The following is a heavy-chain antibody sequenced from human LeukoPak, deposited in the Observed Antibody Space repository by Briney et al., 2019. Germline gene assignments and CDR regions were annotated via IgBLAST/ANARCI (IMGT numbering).Heavy chain of an antibody. V-gene: IGHV3-48*03. CDR3: ASYIRAPFDI. Sequence: GGSLRLSCTASGFTFSSCEMNWVRQAPGKGLEWISYIRGSGSTIHYADSVKGRFTISRDNAKSSLYLQMNSLRAEDTAVYYCASYIRAPFDIWGQGTMVTVSS. CDR2: IRGSGSTI. J-gene: IGHJ3*02. D-gene: IGHD3-10*01. CDR1: GFTFSSCE.